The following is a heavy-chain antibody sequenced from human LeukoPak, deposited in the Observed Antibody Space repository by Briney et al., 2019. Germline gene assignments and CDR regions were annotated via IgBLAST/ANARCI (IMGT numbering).Heavy chain of an antibody. V-gene: IGHV4-61*09. J-gene: IGHJ5*02. CDR1: GGSISSSSYY. Sequence: PSETLSLTCTVSGGSISSSSYYWSWIRQPAGKGLEWIGHIYTSGSTNYNPSLKSRVTISVDTSKNQFSLKLSSVTAADTAVYYCARQWSGYSYGSDWFDPWGQGTLVTVSS. CDR2: IYTSGST. D-gene: IGHD5-18*01. CDR3: ARQWSGYSYGSDWFDP.